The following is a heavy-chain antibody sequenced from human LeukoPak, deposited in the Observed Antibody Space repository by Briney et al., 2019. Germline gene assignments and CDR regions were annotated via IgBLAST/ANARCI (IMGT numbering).Heavy chain of an antibody. V-gene: IGHV3-30*18. CDR3: ANFGDIIIPSTGFDY. CDR1: GFAFSSYG. CDR2: ISYDGSNK. J-gene: IGHJ4*02. D-gene: IGHD3-3*01. Sequence: GGSLRLSCAASGFAFSSYGMHWVRQAPGKGLEWVAVISYDGSNKYYADSVKGRFTISRDNSKNTLYLQMNSLRAEDTAVYYCANFGDIIIPSTGFDYWGQGTLVTVSS.